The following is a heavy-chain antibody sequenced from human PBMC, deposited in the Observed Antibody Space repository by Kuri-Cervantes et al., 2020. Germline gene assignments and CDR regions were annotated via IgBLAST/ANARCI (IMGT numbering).Heavy chain of an antibody. V-gene: IGHV1-69*13. CDR2: IIPIFGTA. D-gene: IGHD6-13*01. J-gene: IGHJ5*02. CDR1: GGTFSSYA. Sequence: SVKVSCKASGGTFSSYAISWVRQALGQGLEWMGGIIPIFGTANYAQKFQGRVTITADESTSTAYMELSSLRSEDTAVYYCATSLAAADVSWFDPWGQGTLVTVSS. CDR3: ATSLAAADVSWFDP.